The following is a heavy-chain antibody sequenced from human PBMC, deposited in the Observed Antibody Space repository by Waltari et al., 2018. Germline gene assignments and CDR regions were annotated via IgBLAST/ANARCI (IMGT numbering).Heavy chain of an antibody. Sequence: WGSWVRQSPGKGLEWIGQVQRSGRTNYNPSFASRVTISVDTSTNHFSLKVTSATAADTAVYFCARDRGRGIYLDSWGQGTLVTVSP. CDR1: W. J-gene: IGHJ4*02. D-gene: IGHD2-15*01. CDR3: ARDRGRGIYLDS. V-gene: IGHV4-4*01. CDR2: VQRSGRT.